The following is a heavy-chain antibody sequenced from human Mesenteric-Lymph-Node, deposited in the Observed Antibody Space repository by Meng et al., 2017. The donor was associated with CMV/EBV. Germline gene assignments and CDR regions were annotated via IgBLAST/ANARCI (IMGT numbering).Heavy chain of an antibody. Sequence: VYGGSFSGYYWSWIRQLPGKGLEWIGEINHSGSTNYNPSLKSRVTISVDTSKNQFSLKLSSVTAADTAVYYCARRKVATRNWYFDLWGRGTLVTVSS. CDR1: GGSFSGYY. V-gene: IGHV4-34*01. D-gene: IGHD5-12*01. CDR3: ARRKVATRNWYFDL. CDR2: INHSGST. J-gene: IGHJ2*01.